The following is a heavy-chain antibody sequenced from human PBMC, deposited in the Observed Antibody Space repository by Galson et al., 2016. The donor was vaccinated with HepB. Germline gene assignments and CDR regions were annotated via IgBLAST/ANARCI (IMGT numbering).Heavy chain of an antibody. J-gene: IGHJ4*02. CDR2: IWDNGRNK. CDR3: ARDSEGGPNDFDY. CDR1: GFSVSRFG. D-gene: IGHD1-26*01. Sequence: SLRLSCAASGFSVSRFGMHWVRQAPGKGLEWVAIIWDNGRNKQYTDSVKGRFTISSDSSESRVYLQMNSLSAEDTAVYYCARDSEGGPNDFDYWGQGTLVAVSS. V-gene: IGHV3-33*01.